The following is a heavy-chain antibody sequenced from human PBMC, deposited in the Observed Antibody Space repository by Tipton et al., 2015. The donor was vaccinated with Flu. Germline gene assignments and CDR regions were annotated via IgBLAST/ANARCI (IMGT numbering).Heavy chain of an antibody. J-gene: IGHJ4*02. D-gene: IGHD4-17*01. CDR1: GFTFSSYE. V-gene: IGHV3-48*03. CDR3: ARGYADSFGGADY. Sequence: QLVQSGGGLVQPEGSLRLSCVASGFTFSSYEMNWVRQAPGKGLEWVSYISSRSSFIRYVDSVKGRFTISRDNAKNSVYVQMNNLRVEDTAVYYCARGYADSFGGADYWGQGTRVTVSA. CDR2: ISSRSSFI.